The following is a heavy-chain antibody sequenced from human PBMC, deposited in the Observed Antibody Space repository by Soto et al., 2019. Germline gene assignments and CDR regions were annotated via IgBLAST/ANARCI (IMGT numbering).Heavy chain of an antibody. CDR3: ARESTDSYDSSIYCIDY. J-gene: IGHJ4*02. CDR1: GFTFSTYS. CDR2: ISSRSSYM. D-gene: IGHD3-22*01. V-gene: IGHV3-21*01. Sequence: EVQLVESGGGLVKPGGSLRLSCAASGFTFSTYSMNWVRQAPGKGLEWVSSISSRSSYMYYADSVKGRFTISRDNAKNSLYLQMNSLRAEDTALYYCARESTDSYDSSIYCIDYWGQGTLVTVSS.